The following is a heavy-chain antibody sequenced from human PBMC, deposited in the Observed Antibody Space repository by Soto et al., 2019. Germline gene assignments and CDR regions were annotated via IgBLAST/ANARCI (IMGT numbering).Heavy chain of an antibody. Sequence: EVRLVESGGGLVQPGGSLRLSCAASGFTFSSYWMSWVRQAPGKGLEWVANIKPDGSERYYVNSVRGRFTISRDNARNSLYLQMNSLRAEDTAVYYCARDEARPLGYWGQGTLVTVSS. CDR1: GFTFSSYW. CDR2: IKPDGSER. CDR3: ARDEARPLGY. V-gene: IGHV3-7*01. J-gene: IGHJ4*02. D-gene: IGHD6-6*01.